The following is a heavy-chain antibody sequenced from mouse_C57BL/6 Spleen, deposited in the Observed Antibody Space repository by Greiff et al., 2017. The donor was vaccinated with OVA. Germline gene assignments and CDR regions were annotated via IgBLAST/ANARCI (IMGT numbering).Heavy chain of an antibody. CDR3: ARTGAYGNYGNYYAMDY. V-gene: IGHV1-80*01. D-gene: IGHD2-1*01. Sequence: VQLQQSGAELVKPGASVKISCKASGYAFSSYWMNWVKQRPGKGLEWIGQIYPGDGDTNYNGKFKGKATLTADKSSSTAYMQLSSLTSEDSAVYFCARTGAYGNYGNYYAMDYWGQGTSVTVSS. CDR2: IYPGDGDT. CDR1: GYAFSSYW. J-gene: IGHJ4*01.